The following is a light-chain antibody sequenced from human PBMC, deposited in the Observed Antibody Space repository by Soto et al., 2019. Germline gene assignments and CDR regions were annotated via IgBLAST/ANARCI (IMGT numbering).Light chain of an antibody. CDR2: DVS. J-gene: IGLJ3*02. CDR1: SSDVGGYNS. Sequence: QSALTQPRSVSGSPGQSVTISCTGTSSDVGGYNSVSWYQQYPGKAPKLMIYDVSKRPSGVPDRFSGSKSGNAASLTISGLQVEDEADYYCCSYAGTYTWVFGGGTKVTVL. CDR3: CSYAGTYTWV. V-gene: IGLV2-11*01.